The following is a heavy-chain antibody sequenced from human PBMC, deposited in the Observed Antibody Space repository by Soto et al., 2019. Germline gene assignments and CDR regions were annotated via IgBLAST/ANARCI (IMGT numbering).Heavy chain of an antibody. J-gene: IGHJ5*02. D-gene: IGHD3-22*01. CDR1: GGTFSSYA. V-gene: IGHV1-69*13. Sequence: GASVKVSCKASGGTFSSYAISWVRQAPGQGLEWMGGIIPIFGTANYAQKFQGRVTITADESTSTAYMELSSLRSEDTAVYYCARDSSGYYQGWFDPWGQGTLVTVSS. CDR2: IIPIFGTA. CDR3: ARDSSGYYQGWFDP.